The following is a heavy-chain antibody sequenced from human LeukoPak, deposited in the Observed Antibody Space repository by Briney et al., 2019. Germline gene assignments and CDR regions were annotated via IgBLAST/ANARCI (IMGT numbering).Heavy chain of an antibody. CDR1: GGSFSGYY. CDR2: INHSGST. CDR3: ARVRITYAFDI. V-gene: IGHV4-34*01. Sequence: SETLSLTCAVYGGSFSGYYWSWIRQPPGKGLEWIGEINHSGSTNYNPSLKSRVTISVDTSKNQFSLKLSSVTAADTAVYYCARVRITYAFDIWGQGTMVTVSS. J-gene: IGHJ3*02.